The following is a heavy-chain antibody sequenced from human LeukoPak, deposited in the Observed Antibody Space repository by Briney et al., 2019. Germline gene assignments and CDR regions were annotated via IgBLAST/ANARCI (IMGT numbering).Heavy chain of an antibody. CDR3: ARASFQRWLQLGGD. Sequence: GGSLRLSCAASGFTFSSYSMNWVRQAPGQGLEWVSYISTTSGTIYYADSVKGRFTISRDNAKDSLYLQMNSLRVEDTAVYHCARASFQRWLQLGGDWGQGTLVTVSS. CDR1: GFTFSSYS. V-gene: IGHV3-48*01. CDR2: ISTTSGTI. J-gene: IGHJ4*02. D-gene: IGHD5-24*01.